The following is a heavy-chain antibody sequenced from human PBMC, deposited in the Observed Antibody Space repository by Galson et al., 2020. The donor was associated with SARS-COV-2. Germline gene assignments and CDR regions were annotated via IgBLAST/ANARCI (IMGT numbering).Heavy chain of an antibody. CDR2: INPSDDST. Sequence: ASVKVSCKASGYTFTNSFVHYVRQAPGQGLEWMGVINPSDDSTVYAQKFQGRVTMTRDTSTSTVYMELSSLISEDTAVYYCVRDPTGPTGLAYWGQGTLVTVSS. CDR1: GYTFTNSF. J-gene: IGHJ4*02. CDR3: VRDPTGPTGLAY. D-gene: IGHD4-17*01. V-gene: IGHV1-46*01.